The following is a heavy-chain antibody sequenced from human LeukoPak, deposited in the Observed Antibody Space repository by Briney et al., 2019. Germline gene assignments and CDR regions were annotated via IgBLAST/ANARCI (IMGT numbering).Heavy chain of an antibody. J-gene: IGHJ6*03. Sequence: GASVKVSCKASVGTFSSYAISWVRQAPGQGLEWMGWINPNSGGTNYAQKFQGRVTMTRDTSISTAYMELSRLRSDDTAVYYCARDPSVTTADYYMDVWGKGTTVTVSS. D-gene: IGHD4-17*01. CDR2: INPNSGGT. V-gene: IGHV1-2*02. CDR3: ARDPSVTTADYYMDV. CDR1: VGTFSSYA.